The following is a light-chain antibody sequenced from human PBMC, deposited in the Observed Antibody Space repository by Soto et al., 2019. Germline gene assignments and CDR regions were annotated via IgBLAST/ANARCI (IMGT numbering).Light chain of an antibody. Sequence: DIQMTQSPSTLSASVGDRVTITCRASQSISSWLAWYQQKPGKAPKLLIYDASNLESGVPSRFSGSGSGTEFTLTISSLQPDDFATYYCQQYNSYSITFGQGTRLENK. CDR2: DAS. J-gene: IGKJ5*01. CDR1: QSISSW. V-gene: IGKV1-5*01. CDR3: QQYNSYSIT.